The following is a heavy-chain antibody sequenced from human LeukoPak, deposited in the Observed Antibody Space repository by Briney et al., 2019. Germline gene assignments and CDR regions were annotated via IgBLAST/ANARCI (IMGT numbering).Heavy chain of an antibody. D-gene: IGHD1-7*01. J-gene: IGHJ6*02. CDR1: GFTFGGYA. CDR3: GRTIAQYSNTWLYYFYGLDV. V-gene: IGHV3-23*01. CDR2: ISANSEDS. Sequence: PGGSLRLSCTASGFTFGGYAMTWVRQAPGKGLEWVSSISANSEDSYYADPVKGRLTISRDNSRSTLYLQMDSLRADDTAVYYCGRTIAQYSNTWLYYFYGLDVWGQGTTVTVSS.